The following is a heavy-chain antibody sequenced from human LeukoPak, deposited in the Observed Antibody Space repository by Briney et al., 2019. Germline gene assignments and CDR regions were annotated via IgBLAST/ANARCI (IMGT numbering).Heavy chain of an antibody. CDR3: ASRLTNFGVVHLGAFDI. Sequence: SETLSLTCAVYGGSFSGYYWSWIRQPPGKGLEWIGEINHSGSTNYDPSLKSRVTIPVDTSKNQFSLKLSSVTAADTAVYYCASRLTNFGVVHLGAFDIWGQGTMVTVSS. J-gene: IGHJ3*02. CDR1: GGSFSGYY. D-gene: IGHD3-3*01. CDR2: INHSGST. V-gene: IGHV4-34*01.